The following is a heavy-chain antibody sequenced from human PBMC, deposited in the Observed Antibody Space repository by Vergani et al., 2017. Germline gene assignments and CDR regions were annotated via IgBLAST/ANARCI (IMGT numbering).Heavy chain of an antibody. CDR3: ARGGSGMLWRPFDY. V-gene: IGHV4-34*01. J-gene: IGHJ4*02. CDR1: GGSFSGYY. CDR2: INHSGST. Sequence: QVQLQQWGAGLLKPSETLSLTCAVYGGSFSGYYWSWIRQPPGKGLEWIGEINHSGSTNYNPSLKSRVTISVDTSKNQFSLKLSSVNAADTAVYYCARGGSGMLWRPFDYWGQGTLVTVSS. D-gene: IGHD1-26*01.